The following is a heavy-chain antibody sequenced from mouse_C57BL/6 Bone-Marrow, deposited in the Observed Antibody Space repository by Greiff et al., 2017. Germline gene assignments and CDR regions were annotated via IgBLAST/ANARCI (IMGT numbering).Heavy chain of an antibody. CDR1: GYTFTDYN. V-gene: IGHV1-22*01. Sequence: EVQLVESGPELVKPGASVKMSCKASGYTFTDYNMHWVKQSHGKSLEWIGYINPNNGGTSYNQKFKGKATLTVNKSSSTAYMELRSLTSEDSAVYYCARGPYYSNPAWFAYWGQGTLVTVSA. CDR2: INPNNGGT. D-gene: IGHD2-5*01. J-gene: IGHJ3*01. CDR3: ARGPYYSNPAWFAY.